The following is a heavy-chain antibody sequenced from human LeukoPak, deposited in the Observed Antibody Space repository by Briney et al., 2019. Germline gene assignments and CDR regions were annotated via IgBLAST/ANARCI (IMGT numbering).Heavy chain of an antibody. V-gene: IGHV1-8*01. CDR2: MNPNSGNT. D-gene: IGHD7-27*01. Sequence: ASVKLSCKASGYTFTSYDINWVRQATAQGLEWMGWMNPNSGNTGYAQKFQGRVTMTRNTSISTAYMELSSLRSEDTAVYYCARFFLGILGYYYYGMDVWGQGTTVTVSS. J-gene: IGHJ6*02. CDR1: GYTFTSYD. CDR3: ARFFLGILGYYYYGMDV.